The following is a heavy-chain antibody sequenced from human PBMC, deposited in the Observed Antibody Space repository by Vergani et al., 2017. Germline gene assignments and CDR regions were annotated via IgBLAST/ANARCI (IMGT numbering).Heavy chain of an antibody. D-gene: IGHD6-13*01. V-gene: IGHV4-31*03. CDR3: ARLQFGAAAPDY. CDR2: IYYSGST. Sequence: QVQLQESGPGLVKPSQTLSLTCTVYGGSISSGGYYWSWIRQHPGKGLEWIGYIYYSGSTYYNPSLKSRVTISVDTSKNQFSLKLTSVTAADTAVYYCARLQFGAAAPDYWGQGTLVIVSS. J-gene: IGHJ4*02. CDR1: GGSISSGGYY.